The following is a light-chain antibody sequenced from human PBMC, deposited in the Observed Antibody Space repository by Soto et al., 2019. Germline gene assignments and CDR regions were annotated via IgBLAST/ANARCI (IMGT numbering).Light chain of an antibody. Sequence: EIVLTQSPGTLSLSPGERATLSCRASQSVSSSYLAWYQQKPGQAPRLLIYGASSRATVIPDRFSGSGSGTDFTLTISRLEPEDFAVYYCQHYGSSSWTFGQGTKVEVK. V-gene: IGKV3-20*01. CDR1: QSVSSSY. J-gene: IGKJ1*01. CDR2: GAS. CDR3: QHYGSSSWT.